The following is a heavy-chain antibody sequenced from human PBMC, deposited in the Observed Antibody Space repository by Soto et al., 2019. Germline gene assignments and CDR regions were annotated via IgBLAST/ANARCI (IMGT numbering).Heavy chain of an antibody. CDR1: GFTFSSYG. V-gene: IGHV3-30*18. Sequence: GGSLRLSCAASGFTFSSYGMHWVRQAPGKGLEWVAVISYDGSNKYYADSVKGRFTISRDNSKNTLYLQMNSLRAEDTAVYCCAKDTGAYYYYYGMDVWGQGTTVTVSS. D-gene: IGHD1-26*01. J-gene: IGHJ6*02. CDR3: AKDTGAYYYYYGMDV. CDR2: ISYDGSNK.